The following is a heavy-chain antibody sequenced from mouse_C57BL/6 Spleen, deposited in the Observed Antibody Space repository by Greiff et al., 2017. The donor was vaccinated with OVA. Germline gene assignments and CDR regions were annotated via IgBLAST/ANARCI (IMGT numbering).Heavy chain of an antibody. D-gene: IGHD3-2*02. Sequence: VQLQQSGPELVKPGASVKISCKASGYAFSSSWMNWVKQRPGKGLEWIGRIYPGDGDTNYNGKFKGKATLTADKSSSTAYMQLSSLTSEDSAVYFCARRGEATDAMDYWGQGTSVTVSS. CDR3: ARRGEATDAMDY. CDR1: GYAFSSSW. CDR2: IYPGDGDT. V-gene: IGHV1-82*01. J-gene: IGHJ4*01.